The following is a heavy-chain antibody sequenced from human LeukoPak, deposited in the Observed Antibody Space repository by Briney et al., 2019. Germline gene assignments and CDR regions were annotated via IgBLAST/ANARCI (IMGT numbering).Heavy chain of an antibody. CDR1: GGSISSSSYY. V-gene: IGHV4-39*07. J-gene: IGHJ2*01. D-gene: IGHD1-1*01. Sequence: SETLSLTCTVSGGSISSSSYYWGWIRQPPGKGLEWIGSIYYSGSTYYNPSLKSRVTISVDTSKNQFSLKLSSVTAADTAVYYCARVHGVERSDWYFDLWGRGTLVTVSS. CDR2: IYYSGST. CDR3: ARVHGVERSDWYFDL.